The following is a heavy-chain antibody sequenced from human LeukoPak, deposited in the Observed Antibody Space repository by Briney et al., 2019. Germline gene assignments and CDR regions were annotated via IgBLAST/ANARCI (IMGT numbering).Heavy chain of an antibody. CDR3: ARRSSSGWFAFDI. Sequence: GGSLKISFKGSGCSFTSYWIGWVRPMPGKGLGWMGIIYPGDSDTRYSPSFQGQVTISADKSSSTAYLQWSSLKASDTAMYYCARRSSSGWFAFDIWGQGTMVTVSS. J-gene: IGHJ3*02. D-gene: IGHD6-19*01. V-gene: IGHV5-51*01. CDR2: IYPGDSDT. CDR1: GCSFTSYW.